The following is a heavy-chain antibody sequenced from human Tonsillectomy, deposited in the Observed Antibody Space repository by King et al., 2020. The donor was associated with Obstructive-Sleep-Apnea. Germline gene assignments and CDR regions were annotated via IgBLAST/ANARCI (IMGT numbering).Heavy chain of an antibody. Sequence: VQLVESGGGLVQPGGSLRLSCAASGFTFSDHYMDWVRQAPGKGLEWVGRTRNKANSYTTEYAASVKGRFTISRDDSKNSLYLQINSLKTEDTAVYYCARGYRRYYYSMDVWGQGTTVTVSS. V-gene: IGHV3-72*01. D-gene: IGHD1-26*01. CDR2: TRNKANSYTT. CDR1: GFTFSDHY. J-gene: IGHJ6*02. CDR3: ARGYRRYYYSMDV.